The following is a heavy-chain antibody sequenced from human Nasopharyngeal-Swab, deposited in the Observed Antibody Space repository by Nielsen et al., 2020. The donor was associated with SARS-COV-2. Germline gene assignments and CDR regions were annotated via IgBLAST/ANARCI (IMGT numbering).Heavy chain of an antibody. J-gene: IGHJ4*02. CDR1: GYTFTSYG. D-gene: IGHD2-2*01. Sequence: ASVKVSCKASGYTFTSYGISWVRQAPGQGLEWMGWISAYNGNTNYAQKLQGRVTMTTDTSTSTAYMELRSLRSDDTAVYYYARDISDIVVVPAAWDYWGQGTLVTVSS. V-gene: IGHV1-18*01. CDR2: ISAYNGNT. CDR3: ARDISDIVVVPAAWDY.